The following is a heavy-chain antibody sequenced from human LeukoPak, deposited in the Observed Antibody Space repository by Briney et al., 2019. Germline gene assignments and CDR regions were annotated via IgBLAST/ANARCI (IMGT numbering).Heavy chain of an antibody. V-gene: IGHV3-11*01. Sequence: GGSLRLSCAASGFTFSDYYMSWIRQAPGKGLEWVSYISSSGSTIYYADSVKGRFTISRDNAKNSLYLQMNSLRAEDTAVYYCARYSYIVVVPAASRAFDIWGQGTMVTVSS. CDR3: ARYSYIVVVPAASRAFDI. J-gene: IGHJ3*02. D-gene: IGHD2-2*01. CDR1: GFTFSDYY. CDR2: ISSSGSTI.